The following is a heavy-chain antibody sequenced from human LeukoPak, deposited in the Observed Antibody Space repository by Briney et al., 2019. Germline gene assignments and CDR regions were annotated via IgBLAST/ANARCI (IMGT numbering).Heavy chain of an antibody. J-gene: IGHJ4*02. CDR3: ATSGSYRFDY. V-gene: IGHV3-48*02. CDR1: GFTFSSYS. Sequence: GGSLRLSCAASGFTFSSYSMNWVRQAPGKGLEWVSYISSSTNTIYYADSVKGRFTISRDSAQNSLSLQMNSLRDEDTAVYYCATSGSYRFDYWGQGTLVTVSS. CDR2: ISSSTNTI. D-gene: IGHD1-26*01.